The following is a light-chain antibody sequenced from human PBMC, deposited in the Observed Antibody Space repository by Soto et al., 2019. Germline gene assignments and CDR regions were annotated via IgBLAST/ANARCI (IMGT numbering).Light chain of an antibody. Sequence: QSVLTQPASVSGAPGQSITISCTGTSSDVGGYHYVSWYQQHPGKAPKLMIYDVSNRPSGVSNRFSGSKSGNTASLTISGLQAEDEADYYCSSYTSSSTLLVVFGGGTKLTVL. CDR2: DVS. V-gene: IGLV2-14*01. CDR1: SSDVGGYHY. J-gene: IGLJ2*01. CDR3: SSYTSSSTLLVV.